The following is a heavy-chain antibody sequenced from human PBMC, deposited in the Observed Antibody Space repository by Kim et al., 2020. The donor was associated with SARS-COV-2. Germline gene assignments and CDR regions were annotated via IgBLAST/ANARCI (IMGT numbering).Heavy chain of an antibody. D-gene: IGHD3-10*02. V-gene: IGHV3-30*03. CDR1: GFSFNNYF. Sequence: GGSLRLSCAASGFSFNNYFIHWVRQAPGKGPEWVSVISHDGSRKYYAASVEGRFTMSRDNSKNTVFLQMSGLKPEDTALYRCARSLASAVSYVPTFDLWGQGTLVSVSS. CDR3: ARSLASAVSYVPTFDL. J-gene: IGHJ4*02. CDR2: ISHDGSRK.